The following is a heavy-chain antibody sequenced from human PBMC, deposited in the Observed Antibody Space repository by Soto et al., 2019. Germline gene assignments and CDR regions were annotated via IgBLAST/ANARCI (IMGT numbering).Heavy chain of an antibody. CDR3: ARHRYSGSYYSMAWFDP. Sequence: SETLSLTCTVSGGSIISSSYYWGWIRQPPGKGLEWIGSIYYSGSTYYNPSLKSRVTISVDTYKNQFSLKLSSVTAADTAVYYCARHRYSGSYYSMAWFDPCGQRTRIPVSP. J-gene: IGHJ5*02. D-gene: IGHD1-26*01. CDR1: GGSIISSSYY. V-gene: IGHV4-39*01. CDR2: IYYSGST.